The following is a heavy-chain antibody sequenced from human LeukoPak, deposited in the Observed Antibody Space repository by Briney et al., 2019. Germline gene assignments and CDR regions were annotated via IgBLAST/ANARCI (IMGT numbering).Heavy chain of an antibody. D-gene: IGHD2-8*02. CDR1: GDSVSSNSAA. CDR2: TYYRSKWNN. CDR3: ARDRGNWWRFDY. J-gene: IGHJ4*02. V-gene: IGHV6-1*01. Sequence: SQTLSLTCAISGDSVSSNSAAWIWIRQSPSRGLEWLGRTYYRSKWNNDYALSVKSRMTINPDTSKNQFSLQLNSVTPEDTAVYYCARDRGNWWRFDYWGQGTLVTVSS.